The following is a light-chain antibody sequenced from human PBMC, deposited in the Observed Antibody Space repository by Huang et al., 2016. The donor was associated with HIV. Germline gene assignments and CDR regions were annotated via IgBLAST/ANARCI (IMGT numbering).Light chain of an antibody. CDR3: QQYGDSPIT. CDR2: GAS. J-gene: IGKJ5*01. V-gene: IGKV3-20*01. CDR1: HSVSSSY. Sequence: EIVLTQSPGTLSLSPGERATLSCRGSHSVSSSYLAWYQQKRGQAPRRLIYGASRRATGIPARFSGSGSGTDFALTISRLEPEDFAVYYCQQYGDSPITFGQGTRLEIK.